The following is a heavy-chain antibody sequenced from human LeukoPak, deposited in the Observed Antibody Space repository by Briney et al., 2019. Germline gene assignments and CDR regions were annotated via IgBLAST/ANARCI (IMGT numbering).Heavy chain of an antibody. CDR3: ARQSYDFWSGYPNWFDP. CDR2: IYTSGST. Sequence: PSETLSLTCTVSGGSISSGSHYWSWIRQPAGKGLEWIGRIYTSGSTNYNPSLKSRVTIAVDTSKNQFSLKLSSVTAADTAVYYCARQSYDFWSGYPNWFDPWGQGTLVTVSS. J-gene: IGHJ5*02. D-gene: IGHD3-3*01. V-gene: IGHV4-61*02. CDR1: GGSISSGSHY.